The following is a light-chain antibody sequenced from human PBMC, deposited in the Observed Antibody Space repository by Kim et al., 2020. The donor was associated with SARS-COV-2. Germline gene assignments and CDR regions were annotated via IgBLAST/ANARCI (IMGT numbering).Light chain of an antibody. CDR2: SAS. CDR3: QQYDNSRT. Sequence: EIVLTQSPGTLSLSPGETATLSCRASQIVSSSYLAWYQQKPGQAPRLLIYSASSRATGITDRFSGSGSGTDFTLTISRLEPEDFAVYYCQQYDNSRTFGQGTKVDIK. CDR1: QIVSSSY. V-gene: IGKV3-20*01. J-gene: IGKJ1*01.